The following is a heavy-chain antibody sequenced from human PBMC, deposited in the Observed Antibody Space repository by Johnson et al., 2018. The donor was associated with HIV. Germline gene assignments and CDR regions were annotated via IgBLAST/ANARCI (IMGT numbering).Heavy chain of an antibody. Sequence: VQLVESGGGLVKPGRSLRLSCAASGFTFSNAWMSWVRQAPGKGLEWVGRIKSITDGGTKDYAAPVKGRFTISRDDSKNTLYLQMNSLKTEDTAVDYCTAEAGIELWLIDAFDIWGQGTMVTVSS. CDR2: IKSITDGGTK. D-gene: IGHD5-18*01. CDR3: TAEAGIELWLIDAFDI. CDR1: GFTFSNAW. J-gene: IGHJ3*02. V-gene: IGHV3-15*01.